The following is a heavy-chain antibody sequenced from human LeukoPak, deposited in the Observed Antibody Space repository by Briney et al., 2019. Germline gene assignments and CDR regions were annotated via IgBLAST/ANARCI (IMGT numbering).Heavy chain of an antibody. Sequence: GGSLRLSCAASGFTFSSYSMNWVRQAPGKGLEWVSSISSSSSYIYYADSVKGRFTISRDNAKNSLYLQMNSLRAEDTAVYYCAMGDPPSDHGYFPPRDDYWGQGTLVTVSS. V-gene: IGHV3-21*01. CDR2: ISSSSSYI. J-gene: IGHJ4*02. CDR1: GFTFSSYS. CDR3: AMGDPPSDHGYFPPRDDY. D-gene: IGHD3-16*01.